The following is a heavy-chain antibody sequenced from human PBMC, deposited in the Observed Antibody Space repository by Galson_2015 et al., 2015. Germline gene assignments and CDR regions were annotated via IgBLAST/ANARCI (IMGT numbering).Heavy chain of an antibody. D-gene: IGHD2-2*01. CDR1: GGTFSSYA. J-gene: IGHJ4*02. Sequence: SVKVSCKASGGTFSSYAISWVRQAPGQGLEWMGGIIPIFGTANYAQKFQGRVTITADESTSTAYMELSSLRSEDTAVYYCARESQPAVGNYYFDYWGQGTLVTVSS. V-gene: IGHV1-69*13. CDR3: ARESQPAVGNYYFDY. CDR2: IIPIFGTA.